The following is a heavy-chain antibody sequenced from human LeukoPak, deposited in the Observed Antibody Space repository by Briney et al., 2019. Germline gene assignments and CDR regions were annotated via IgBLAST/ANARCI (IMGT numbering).Heavy chain of an antibody. Sequence: GRSLRLSCAASGFTFSSYGMHWVRQAPGKGLEWVAVIWYDGSNKYYADSVKGRFTISRDSSKNTLYLQMNSLRAEDTAVYYCARSGYSSSWYGGAEYNWFDPWGQGTLVTVSS. J-gene: IGHJ5*02. CDR1: GFTFSSYG. CDR3: ARSGYSSSWYGGAEYNWFDP. CDR2: IWYDGSNK. D-gene: IGHD6-13*01. V-gene: IGHV3-33*01.